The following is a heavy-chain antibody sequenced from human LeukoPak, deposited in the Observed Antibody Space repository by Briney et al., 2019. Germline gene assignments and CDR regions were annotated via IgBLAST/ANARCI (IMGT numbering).Heavy chain of an antibody. V-gene: IGHV3-48*01. D-gene: IGHD3-22*01. J-gene: IGHJ4*02. CDR3: ARDLVAPQYYYDSSGYSVFDY. Sequence: GGSLRLSCAASGYTFSSYSMNWVRQAPGKGLEWVSYISSSSSTIYYADSVKGRFTISRDNAKNSLYLQMNSPRAEDTAVYYCARDLVAPQYYYDSSGYSVFDYWGQGTLVTVSS. CDR1: GYTFSSYS. CDR2: ISSSSSTI.